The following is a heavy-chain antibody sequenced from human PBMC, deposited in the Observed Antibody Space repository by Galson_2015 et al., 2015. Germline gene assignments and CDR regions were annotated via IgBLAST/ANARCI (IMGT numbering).Heavy chain of an antibody. Sequence: SLRLSCAASGFTFSDYYMSWLRQAPGKGLEWVSSISSSGNNKYYEDSVKGRFTVSRDNAKNSLYLQMNSLRAEDTAVYYCARTMSRAFDIWGQGTMVTVSS. CDR1: GFTFSDYY. J-gene: IGHJ3*02. CDR3: ARTMSRAFDI. D-gene: IGHD3-10*02. V-gene: IGHV3-11*01. CDR2: ISSSGNNK.